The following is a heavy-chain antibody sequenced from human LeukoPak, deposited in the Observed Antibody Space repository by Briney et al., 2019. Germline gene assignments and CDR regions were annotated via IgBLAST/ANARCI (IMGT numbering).Heavy chain of an antibody. V-gene: IGHV3-23*01. CDR3: ARESGSYLQ. J-gene: IGHJ4*02. CDR2: ISGSGGST. D-gene: IGHD1-26*01. CDR1: GFTFSSYA. Sequence: QSGGSLRLSCAASGFTFSSYAMSWVRQAPGKGLEWVSAISGSGGSTYYADSVKGRFTISRDKSKNTLYLQMTFLNVEDTAVYYCARESGSYLQWGQGTLVTVSS.